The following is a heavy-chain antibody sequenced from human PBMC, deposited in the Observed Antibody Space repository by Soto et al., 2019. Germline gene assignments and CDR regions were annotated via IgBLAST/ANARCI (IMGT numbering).Heavy chain of an antibody. CDR1: GFTFSSYA. D-gene: IGHD1-26*01. V-gene: IGHV3-30-3*01. Sequence: PGGSLRLSCAASGFTFSSYAMHWVRRAPGKGLEWVAVISYDGSSKYYADSVKGRFTISRDNSKNTLYLQMNSLRAEDTAVYYCAREYSGSYYIDYWGQGTLVTVSS. CDR2: ISYDGSSK. CDR3: AREYSGSYYIDY. J-gene: IGHJ4*02.